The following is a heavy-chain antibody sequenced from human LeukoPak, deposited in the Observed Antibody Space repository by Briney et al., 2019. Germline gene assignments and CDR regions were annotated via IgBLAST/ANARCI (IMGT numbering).Heavy chain of an antibody. Sequence: PGGSLRLSCAASGFTFSSYWMHWVHQAPGKGLVWVSRINPDGSSTNYADSVKGRFTISRDNAKNTLYLQMNSLRAEDTAVYYCATDRSSIAARPHWGQGTLVTVSS. CDR2: INPDGSST. CDR1: GFTFSSYW. J-gene: IGHJ4*02. D-gene: IGHD6-6*01. V-gene: IGHV3-74*01. CDR3: ATDRSSIAARPH.